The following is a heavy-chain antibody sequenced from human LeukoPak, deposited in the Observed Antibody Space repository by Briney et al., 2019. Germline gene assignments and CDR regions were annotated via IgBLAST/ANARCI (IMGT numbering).Heavy chain of an antibody. Sequence: PSETLSLTCAVYGGSFSGYYWSWIRQPPGKGLEWIGEINHSGSTNYNPSLKSRVTISVDTSKNQFSLKLSSVTAADTAVYYCARSRQPNWFDPWGQGTLVTVSS. CDR3: ARSRQPNWFDP. J-gene: IGHJ5*02. V-gene: IGHV4-34*01. CDR2: INHSGST. CDR1: GGSFSGYY. D-gene: IGHD6-13*01.